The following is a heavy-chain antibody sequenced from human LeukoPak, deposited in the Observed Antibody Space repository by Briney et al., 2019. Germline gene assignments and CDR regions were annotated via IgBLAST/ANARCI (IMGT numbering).Heavy chain of an antibody. V-gene: IGHV3-30*18. J-gene: IGHJ5*02. Sequence: SGGSLRLSCAASGFTFSSYGMHWVRQAPGKGLEWVAVISYDGSNKYYADSVKGRFTISRDNSKNTLYLQMNSLRAEDTAVYYCAKDRAPQRRGWFDPWGQGTLVTVSS. CDR2: ISYDGSNK. CDR1: GFTFSSYG. D-gene: IGHD6-25*01. CDR3: AKDRAPQRRGWFDP.